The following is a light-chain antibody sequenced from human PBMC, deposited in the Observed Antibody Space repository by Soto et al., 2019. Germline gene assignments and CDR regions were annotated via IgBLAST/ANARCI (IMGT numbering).Light chain of an antibody. J-gene: IGLJ1*01. CDR2: EVH. Sequence: QSALTQPPSASGSPGPATAISCTVTSSDVGGYNCVSWYQQRPGRAPKRWSYEVHMRPSGVPDRFSGSKSGNTASLTVSGLQAEDEADYYCSSYAGSSNVFGTGTKVTVL. CDR1: SSDVGGYNC. CDR3: SSYAGSSNV. V-gene: IGLV2-8*01.